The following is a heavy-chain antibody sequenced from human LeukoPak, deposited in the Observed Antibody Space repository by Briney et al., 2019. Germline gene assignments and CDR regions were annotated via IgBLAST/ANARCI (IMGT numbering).Heavy chain of an antibody. Sequence: SETLSLTCAVYGGSFSGYYWSWIRQPPGKGLEWIGEINRSGSTNYNPSLKSRVTISVDTSKNQFSLKLSSVTAADTAVYYCASLVLKAPWGQGAPVTVSS. V-gene: IGHV4-34*01. CDR3: ASLVLKAP. CDR1: GGSFSGYY. D-gene: IGHD3-9*01. J-gene: IGHJ4*02. CDR2: INRSGST.